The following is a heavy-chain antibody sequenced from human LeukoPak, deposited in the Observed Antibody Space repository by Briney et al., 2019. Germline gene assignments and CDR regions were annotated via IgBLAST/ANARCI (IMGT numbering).Heavy chain of an antibody. D-gene: IGHD6-13*01. V-gene: IGHV1-8*01. CDR1: GYTFTSYD. Sequence: ASVKVSCKASGYTFTSYDINRVRQATGQGLEWMGWMNPNSGNTGYAQKFQGRVTMTRNTSISTAYMELSSLRSEDTAVYYCARVWQLLVDYYYMDVWGKGTTVTVSS. CDR2: MNPNSGNT. J-gene: IGHJ6*03. CDR3: ARVWQLLVDYYYMDV.